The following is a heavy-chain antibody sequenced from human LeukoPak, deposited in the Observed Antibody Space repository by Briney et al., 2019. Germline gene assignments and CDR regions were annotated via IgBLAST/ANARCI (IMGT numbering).Heavy chain of an antibody. CDR1: GYTFTSYY. V-gene: IGHV1-46*01. CDR3: ARVIVDYGFDL. J-gene: IGHJ2*01. CDR2: INPSGGST. D-gene: IGHD4-17*01. Sequence: ASVKVSCKASGYTFTSYYMHWVRQAPGQGLEWMGIINPSGGSTSYAQKFQGRVTMNRDTSTSTVYMELSSLRSEDTAVYYCARVIVDYGFDLWGRGTLVTVSS.